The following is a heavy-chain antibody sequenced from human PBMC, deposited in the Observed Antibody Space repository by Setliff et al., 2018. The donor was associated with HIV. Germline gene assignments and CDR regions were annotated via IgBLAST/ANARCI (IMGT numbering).Heavy chain of an antibody. CDR2: IIPIFNTA. CDR1: GGGFSNHA. V-gene: IGHV1-69*13. D-gene: IGHD2-15*01. Sequence: SVKVSCKASGGGFSNHAITWVRQAPGQGLEWMGGIIPIFNTANYAQKFQGRVTITADESTSTAYMELSSLGSEDTAVYYCARGSGGYCSGGSCYFGFGLALWGQGTTVTVSS. CDR3: ARGSGGYCSGGSCYFGFGLAL. J-gene: IGHJ6*02.